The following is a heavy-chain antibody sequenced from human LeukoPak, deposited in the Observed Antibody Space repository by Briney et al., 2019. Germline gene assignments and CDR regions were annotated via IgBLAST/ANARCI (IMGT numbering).Heavy chain of an antibody. D-gene: IGHD5-12*01. CDR3: ASRYSGYESDY. CDR1: GGSISSSSYY. Sequence: SETLSLTRTVSGGSISSSSYYWGWIRQPPGKGLEWIGSIYYSGSTYYNPSLKSRVTISVDTSKNQFSLKLSSVTAADTAVYYCASRYSGYESDYWGQGTLVTVSS. J-gene: IGHJ4*02. CDR2: IYYSGST. V-gene: IGHV4-39*01.